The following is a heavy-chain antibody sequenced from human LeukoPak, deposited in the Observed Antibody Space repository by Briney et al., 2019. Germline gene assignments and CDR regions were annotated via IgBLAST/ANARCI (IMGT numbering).Heavy chain of an antibody. J-gene: IGHJ4*02. Sequence: SVKVSCKASGGTFSSYAISWVRQAPGQGLEWMGRIIPILGMANYAQKFQGSVTITADKSTSTAYMELSSLRSEDTAVYYCARGKLRRDGYNDFDYWGQGTLVTVSS. V-gene: IGHV1-69*04. D-gene: IGHD5-24*01. CDR3: ARGKLRRDGYNDFDY. CDR1: GGTFSSYA. CDR2: IIPILGMA.